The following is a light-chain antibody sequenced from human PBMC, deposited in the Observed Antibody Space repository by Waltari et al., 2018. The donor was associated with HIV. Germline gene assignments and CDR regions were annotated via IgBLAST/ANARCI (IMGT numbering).Light chain of an antibody. J-gene: IGLJ3*02. CDR3: ASHIGGNILV. CDR1: DRRIRHYSF. V-gene: IGLV2-14*03. CDR2: DAT. Sequence: QSALTQPASVSGSPGQSIPISCVGADRRIRHYSFFSWYQQHPGKAPRLLIYDATTRPSGVSFRFSGSKSDNTASLTISGLQAEDEADYYGASHIGGNILVFGGGTKVTVL.